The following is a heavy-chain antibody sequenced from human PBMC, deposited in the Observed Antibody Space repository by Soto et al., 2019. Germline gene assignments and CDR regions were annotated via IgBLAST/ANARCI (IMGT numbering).Heavy chain of an antibody. CDR3: ARGGDYDYVWGSYRPVGYFQH. J-gene: IGHJ1*01. Sequence: GASVKVSCKASGYTFTGYYMHWVRQAPGQGLEWMGWINPNSGGTNYAQKFQGRVTMTRDTSISTAYMELSRLRSDDTAVYYCARGGDYDYVWGSYRPVGYFQHWGQGTLVTVSS. CDR2: INPNSGGT. CDR1: GYTFTGYY. V-gene: IGHV1-2*02. D-gene: IGHD3-16*02.